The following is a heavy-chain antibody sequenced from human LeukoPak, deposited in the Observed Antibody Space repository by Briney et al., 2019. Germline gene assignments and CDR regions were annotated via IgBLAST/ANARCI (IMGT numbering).Heavy chain of an antibody. D-gene: IGHD5-24*01. CDR1: GFTFSGYY. CDR2: ISSSGSTI. CDR3: ARAMADIVVY. Sequence: TGGSLRLSCAASGFTFSGYYMSWIRQAPGKGLEWVSYISSSGSTIYYADSVKGRFTISRDNATNSLYLQMNSLRAEDTAVYYCARAMADIVVYWGQGTLVTVSS. V-gene: IGHV3-11*01. J-gene: IGHJ4*02.